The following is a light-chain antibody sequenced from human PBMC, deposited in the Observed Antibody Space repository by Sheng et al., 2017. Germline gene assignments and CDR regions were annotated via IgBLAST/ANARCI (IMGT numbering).Light chain of an antibody. CDR3: LQDYNSWT. CDR2: DAS. J-gene: IGKJ1*01. CDR1: QGINSA. V-gene: IGKV1D-13*01. Sequence: AIQLTQSPSSLSASLGDRVTLTCRASQGINSALAWYQQKPGKPPKLLIYDASSLGSGVPSRFSGSGSGTDFTLTISSLQPEDFATYYCLQDYNSWTFGQGTKVEIK.